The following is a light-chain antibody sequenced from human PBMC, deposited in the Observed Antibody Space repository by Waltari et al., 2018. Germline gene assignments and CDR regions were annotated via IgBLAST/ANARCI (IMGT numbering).Light chain of an antibody. J-gene: IGLJ1*01. V-gene: IGLV2-14*01. Sequence: QSALTQPASVSGSPGQSITISCTGTSSDVANYNFVSWYQQHPGKAPKLIIYGVSKRRAGVSDRCSDSKSGDSAALTSSELQAEDEDDYDCRSYTNISTYVFGTGTKVTVL. CDR3: RSYTNISTYV. CDR1: SSDVANYNF. CDR2: GVS.